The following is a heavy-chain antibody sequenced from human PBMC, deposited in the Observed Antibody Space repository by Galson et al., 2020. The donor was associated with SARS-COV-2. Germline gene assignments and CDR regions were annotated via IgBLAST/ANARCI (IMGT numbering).Heavy chain of an antibody. V-gene: IGHV1-2*04. CDR2: INPNSGGT. CDR1: GYTFTGYY. CDR3: ARGGSSSWYEPFDY. Sequence: ASVKVSCKASGYTFTGYYMHWVRQAPGQGLEWMGWINPNSGGTNYAQKFQGWVTMTRDTSISTAYMELSRLRSDDTAVYYCARGGSSSWYEPFDYWGQGTLVTVSS. D-gene: IGHD6-13*01. J-gene: IGHJ4*02.